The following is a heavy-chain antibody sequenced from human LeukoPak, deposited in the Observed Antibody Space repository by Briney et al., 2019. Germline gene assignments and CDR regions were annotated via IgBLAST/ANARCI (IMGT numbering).Heavy chain of an antibody. CDR3: ATYSSGWYVLGDY. Sequence: GGSLRLSCAASGFTFSSYAMSWVRQAPGKGLEWVSAISGSGGSTYYVDSVKGRFTISRDNSKNTLYLQMNSLRAEDTAVYYCATYSSGWYVLGDYWGQGTLVTVSS. CDR2: ISGSGGST. J-gene: IGHJ4*02. D-gene: IGHD6-19*01. CDR1: GFTFSSYA. V-gene: IGHV3-23*01.